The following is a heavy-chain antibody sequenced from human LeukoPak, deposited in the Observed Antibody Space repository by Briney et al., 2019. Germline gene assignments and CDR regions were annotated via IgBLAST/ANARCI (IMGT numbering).Heavy chain of an antibody. CDR1: GFTFSNYA. D-gene: IGHD2-2*01. Sequence: PGGSLRLSCAASGFTFSNYAMHWVRQAPGKGLEWVAVISYDGSNKYYADSVKGRFTISRDNSKNTLYLQMNSLRVEDTAVYYCAGTDCGATSCYGIYYFDYWGQGTLVTVSS. V-gene: IGHV3-30*04. CDR2: ISYDGSNK. CDR3: AGTDCGATSCYGIYYFDY. J-gene: IGHJ4*02.